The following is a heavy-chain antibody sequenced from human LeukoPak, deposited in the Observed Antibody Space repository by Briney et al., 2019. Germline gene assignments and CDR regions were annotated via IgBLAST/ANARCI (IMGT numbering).Heavy chain of an antibody. CDR3: ARVPGEYSSSWYFDY. Sequence: SETLSLTCTVSGGSISSYYWSWIRQPPGKGLEWIRYIYYSGSTNYNPSLKSRVTISVDTSKNQFSLKLSSVTAADTAVYYCARVPGEYSSSWYFDYWGQGTLVTVSS. CDR2: IYYSGST. V-gene: IGHV4-59*01. CDR1: GGSISSYY. J-gene: IGHJ4*02. D-gene: IGHD6-13*01.